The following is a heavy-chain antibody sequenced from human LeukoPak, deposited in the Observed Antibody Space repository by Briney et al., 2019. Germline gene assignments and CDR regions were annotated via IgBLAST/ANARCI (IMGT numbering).Heavy chain of an antibody. CDR2: ISWNSGSI. V-gene: IGHV3-9*01. CDR1: GFTFDDYA. J-gene: IGHJ4*02. D-gene: IGHD6-19*01. CDR3: AKEAVAGAIDY. Sequence: GGSLRLSCAASGFTFDDYAMYWVRQAPGKGLEWVSGISWNSGSIGYADSVKGRFTISRDNAKNSLYLQMNSLRAEDTALYYCAKEAVAGAIDYWGQGTLVTVS.